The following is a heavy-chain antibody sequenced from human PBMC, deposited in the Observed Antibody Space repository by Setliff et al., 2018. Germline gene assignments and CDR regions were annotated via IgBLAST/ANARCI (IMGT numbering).Heavy chain of an antibody. CDR1: GYSFGNYG. J-gene: IGHJ5*02. Sequence: RASVKVSCKASGYSFGNYGMSWVRQAPGRGLEWMGWISAYNINTNYAKKFQGRATMTTDTSANIAYMELRSLRSDDTAVYFCAREDYGSGSYYNANWFDPWGQGTLVTVSS. CDR3: AREDYGSGSYYNANWFDP. D-gene: IGHD3-10*01. V-gene: IGHV1-18*01. CDR2: ISAYNINT.